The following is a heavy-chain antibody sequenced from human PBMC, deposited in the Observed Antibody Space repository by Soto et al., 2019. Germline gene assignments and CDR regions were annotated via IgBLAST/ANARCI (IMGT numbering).Heavy chain of an antibody. V-gene: IGHV1-18*01. CDR2: ISAYNGNT. J-gene: IGHJ6*02. Sequence: GASVKGSCEASGYTFTRYGISWVRQAPGQRLEWMGWISAYNGNTNYAQKLQGRVTMTTDTSTSTAYMELRSLRSDDTAVYYCARDHYSSGYYYHYYGMDVWGQGTTVTVSS. CDR3: ARDHYSSGYYYHYYGMDV. D-gene: IGHD3-22*01. CDR1: GYTFTRYG.